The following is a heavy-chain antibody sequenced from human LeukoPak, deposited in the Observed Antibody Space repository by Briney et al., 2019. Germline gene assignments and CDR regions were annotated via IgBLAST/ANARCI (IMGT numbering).Heavy chain of an antibody. D-gene: IGHD4-23*01. Sequence: RGSLRLSCSASGFTFRDYWMMWVRQAPGKGLGWVGNIRQDDSEKNYVDSVKGRFTISRDNAKSSLYLQMNSLRAEDTAIYYCATDRKVGTWDPRFNYWGQGTLVTVSS. V-gene: IGHV3-7*01. CDR1: GFTFRDYW. CDR2: IRQDDSEK. J-gene: IGHJ4*02. CDR3: ATDRKVGTWDPRFNY.